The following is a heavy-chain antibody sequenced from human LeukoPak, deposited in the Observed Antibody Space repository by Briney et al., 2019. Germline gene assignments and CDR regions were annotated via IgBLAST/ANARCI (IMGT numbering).Heavy chain of an antibody. Sequence: QAGGSLRLSCAASGFTFSSYAMSWVRQAPGKGLEWVSAISGSGASTYYADSVKGRFTISTYNSKNTLYLQMNILRGEDTAVYYCAKKYNTGLDPWGQGTLVTVSS. J-gene: IGHJ5*02. V-gene: IGHV3-23*01. CDR3: AKKYNTGLDP. D-gene: IGHD1-14*01. CDR1: GFTFSSYA. CDR2: ISGSGAST.